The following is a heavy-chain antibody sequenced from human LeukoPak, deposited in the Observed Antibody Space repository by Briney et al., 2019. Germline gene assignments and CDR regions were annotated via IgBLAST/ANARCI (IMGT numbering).Heavy chain of an antibody. V-gene: IGHV3-9*01. CDR3: AKGGYCSSTSCPGTD. D-gene: IGHD2-2*01. Sequence: GRSLRLSCAASGFTFDDYAMHWVRQAPGKGLEWVSGISWNSGSIGYADSVKGRFTISRDNAKNSLYLQMNSLRAEDTALYYCAKGGYCSSTSCPGTDWGQGTLVTVSS. J-gene: IGHJ4*02. CDR1: GFTFDDYA. CDR2: ISWNSGSI.